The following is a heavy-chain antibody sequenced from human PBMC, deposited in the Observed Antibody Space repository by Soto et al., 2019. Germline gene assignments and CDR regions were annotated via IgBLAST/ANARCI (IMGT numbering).Heavy chain of an antibody. J-gene: IGHJ6*03. CDR2: INHSGST. CDR1: GGSFSGYY. V-gene: IGHV4-34*01. D-gene: IGHD2-8*02. CDR3: ASPPRLGTDYYYYYMDV. Sequence: SETLSLTCAVYGGSFSGYYWSWIRQPPGKGLEWIGEINHSGSTNYNPSLKSRVTISVDTSKNQFSLKLGSVTAADTAVYYCASPPRLGTDYYYYYMDVWGKGTTVTVSS.